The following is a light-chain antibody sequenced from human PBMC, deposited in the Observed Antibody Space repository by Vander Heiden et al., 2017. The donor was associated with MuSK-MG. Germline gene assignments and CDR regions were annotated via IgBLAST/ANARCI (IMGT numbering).Light chain of an antibody. CDR3: QYYDSSSLWV. Sequence: FMLTQPHSVSASPGKPVTISCTGASGSIASNYVQWYQQRPGSARTTGSYDDNQRPSGVPDRFSGSIDSSSNSASLTISGLKTEDEADDDCQYYDSSSLWVFGGGTKLTVL. J-gene: IGLJ3*02. V-gene: IGLV6-57*02. CDR2: DDN. CDR1: SGSIASNY.